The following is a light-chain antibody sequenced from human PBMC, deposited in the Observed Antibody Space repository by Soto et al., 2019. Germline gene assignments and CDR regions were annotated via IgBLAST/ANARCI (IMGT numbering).Light chain of an antibody. J-gene: IGKJ4*01. CDR3: QQYHNYPVT. Sequence: DIEMTQSPPSVSASVGDRVTITCRARQGISNHLAWFQLKPGKAPKSLIYDVSSLQSGVQSKFSGSVSGTDFTLTISSLQPEDFATYYCQQYHNYPVTFGGGTKVEIK. CDR1: QGISNH. V-gene: IGKV1-16*02. CDR2: DVS.